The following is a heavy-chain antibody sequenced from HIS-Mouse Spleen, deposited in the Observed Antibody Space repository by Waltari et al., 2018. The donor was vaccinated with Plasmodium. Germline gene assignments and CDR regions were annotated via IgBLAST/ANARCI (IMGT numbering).Heavy chain of an antibody. V-gene: IGHV3-13*01. CDR3: ARGRWNHAFDI. CDR1: GFTFSSSD. J-gene: IGHJ3*02. D-gene: IGHD1-1*01. Sequence: EVQLVESGGGLVQPGGSLSLCCAALGFTFSSSDMHWVRQATGKGLEWVSAIGTAGDTYYPGSVKGRFTISRENAKNSLYLQMNSLRAGDTAVYYCARGRWNHAFDIWGQGTMVTVSS. CDR2: IGTAGDT.